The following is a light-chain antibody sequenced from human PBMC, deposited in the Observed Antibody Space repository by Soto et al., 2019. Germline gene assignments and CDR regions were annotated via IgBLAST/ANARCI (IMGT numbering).Light chain of an antibody. Sequence: DIQMTQSPSAPFASVGDRVTITCRGSHVISSWLAWYQQKPGKAPRLLIYKASSLASGVPSRFSGSGSGTEFTLTSSSRQPKDVATYHCQPQTPFGQGTKVEI. CDR3: QPQTP. CDR1: HVISSW. J-gene: IGKJ1*01. CDR2: KAS. V-gene: IGKV1-5*03.